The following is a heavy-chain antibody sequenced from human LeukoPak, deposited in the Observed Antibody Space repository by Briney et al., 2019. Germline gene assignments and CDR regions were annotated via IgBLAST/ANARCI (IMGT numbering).Heavy chain of an antibody. V-gene: IGHV1-8*03. J-gene: IGHJ4*02. CDR3: ARGQYYDSSGYYYY. CDR1: GYTFTSYD. D-gene: IGHD3-22*01. Sequence: GASVKVSCKASGYTFTSYDINWVRQATGQGLEWMGWMNPNSGNTGYAQKFQGRVTITRNTSISTAYMELSSLRSEDTAVYYCARGQYYDSSGYYYYWGQGTLVTVSS. CDR2: MNPNSGNT.